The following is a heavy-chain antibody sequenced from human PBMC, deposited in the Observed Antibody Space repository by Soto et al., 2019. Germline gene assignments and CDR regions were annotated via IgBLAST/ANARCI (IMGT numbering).Heavy chain of an antibody. CDR2: IYYSGST. D-gene: IGHD6-13*01. CDR3: ARAQQLVSYYFDY. CDR1: GGSISSYY. Sequence: PSETLSLTCTDSGGSISSYYWSWIRQPPGKGLEWIGYIYYSGSTNYNPSLKSRVTISVDTSKNQFSLKLSSVTAADTAVYYCARAQQLVSYYFDYWGQGTLATVSS. J-gene: IGHJ4*02. V-gene: IGHV4-59*01.